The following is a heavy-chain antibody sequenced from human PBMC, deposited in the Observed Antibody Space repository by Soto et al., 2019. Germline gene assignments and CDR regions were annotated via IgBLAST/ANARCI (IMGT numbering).Heavy chain of an antibody. J-gene: IGHJ4*02. D-gene: IGHD2-21*02. CDR1: GGTFTSYT. V-gene: IGHV1-69*08. CDR3: ASILTDGVDY. Sequence: QVRLVQSGAEVRKPGSSVKLSCTLSGGTFTSYTITWVRQAPGQGLEWMGRIIPLLNAANYAEKVQDKITITADESTSTAYLEVRDLKYEDTAFYYCASILTDGVDYWGQGSLVIVSS. CDR2: IIPLLNAA.